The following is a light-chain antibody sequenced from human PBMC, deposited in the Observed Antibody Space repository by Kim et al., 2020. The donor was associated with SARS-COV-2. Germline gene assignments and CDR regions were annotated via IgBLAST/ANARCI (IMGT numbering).Light chain of an antibody. CDR3: HQYNDWPPSFT. CDR1: QSVAIN. J-gene: IGKJ3*01. CDR2: GAS. Sequence: PGERATLSCRASQSVAINLAWFQKKPGQAPRLLLYGASTRATDIPGRFSGSGSGTEFTLTISSVQSEDFAIYYCHQYNDWPPSFTFGPGTKVDIK. V-gene: IGKV3-15*01.